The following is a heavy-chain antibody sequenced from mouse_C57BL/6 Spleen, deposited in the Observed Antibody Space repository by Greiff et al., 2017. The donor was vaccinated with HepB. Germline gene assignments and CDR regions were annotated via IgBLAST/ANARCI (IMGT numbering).Heavy chain of an antibody. CDR2: IHPNSGST. CDR1: GYTFTSYW. Sequence: QVQLKQPGAELVKPGASVKLSCKASGYTFTSYWMHWVKQRPGQGLEWIGMIHPNSGSTNYNEKFKSKATLTVDKSSSTAYMQLSSLTSEDSAVYYCARIYDGYYNAYWGQGTLVTVSA. D-gene: IGHD2-3*01. V-gene: IGHV1-64*01. J-gene: IGHJ3*01. CDR3: ARIYDGYYNAY.